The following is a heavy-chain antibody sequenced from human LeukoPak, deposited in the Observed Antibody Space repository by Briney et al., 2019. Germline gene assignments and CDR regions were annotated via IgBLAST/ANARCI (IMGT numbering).Heavy chain of an antibody. Sequence: PSETLSLTCTVSGGSISSSSYYWGWIRQPPGKGLEWIGSIYYSGSTYYNPSLKSRVTISVDTSKSQFSLKLSSVTAADTAVYYCARHSPFGPYWFDPWGQGTLVTVSS. CDR3: ARHSPFGPYWFDP. J-gene: IGHJ5*02. V-gene: IGHV4-39*01. D-gene: IGHD3-16*01. CDR2: IYYSGST. CDR1: GGSISSSSYY.